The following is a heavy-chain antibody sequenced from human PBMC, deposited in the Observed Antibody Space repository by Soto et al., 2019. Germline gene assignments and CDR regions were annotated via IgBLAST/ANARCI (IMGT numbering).Heavy chain of an antibody. J-gene: IGHJ6*02. Sequence: GASVKVSCKASGFTFTSSAVQWVRQARGQRLEWIGWIVVGSGNTNYAQKFQERVTITRDMSTSTAYMELSSLRSEDTAVYYCAADHPGNNYYDFWSGYYYYYYGMDVWGQGTTVTVSS. D-gene: IGHD3-3*01. CDR3: AADHPGNNYYDFWSGYYYYYYGMDV. V-gene: IGHV1-58*01. CDR2: IVVGSGNT. CDR1: GFTFTSSA.